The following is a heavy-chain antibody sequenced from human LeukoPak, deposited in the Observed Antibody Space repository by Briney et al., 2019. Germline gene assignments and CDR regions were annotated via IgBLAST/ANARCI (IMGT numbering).Heavy chain of an antibody. CDR3: AKEIVVAGQGVFDY. CDR2: ITGSGDQT. V-gene: IGHV3-23*01. Sequence: GGSLRLSCAASGFPFSNYAMSWVRQAPGKGLEWVSAITGSGDQTFYADSVKGRFIISRDNFKSTVFLQMNSLRAEDTALYYCAKEIVVAGQGVFDYWGQGTLVTVSS. D-gene: IGHD2-15*01. CDR1: GFPFSNYA. J-gene: IGHJ4*02.